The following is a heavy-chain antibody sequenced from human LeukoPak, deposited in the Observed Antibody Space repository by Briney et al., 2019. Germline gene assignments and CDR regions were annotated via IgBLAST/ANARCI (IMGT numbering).Heavy chain of an antibody. CDR3: ARSVSWGLLVRDDAFDI. V-gene: IGHV4-59*08. CDR1: GGSISSYY. D-gene: IGHD2-21*01. Sequence: SETLSLTCTVSGGSISSYYWSWIRQPSGKGLEWIGYIYYSGSTNYNPSLKSRVTISVDTSKKQFSLKLRSVTAADTAVYYCARSVSWGLLVRDDAFDIWGQGTMVTVSS. J-gene: IGHJ3*02. CDR2: IYYSGST.